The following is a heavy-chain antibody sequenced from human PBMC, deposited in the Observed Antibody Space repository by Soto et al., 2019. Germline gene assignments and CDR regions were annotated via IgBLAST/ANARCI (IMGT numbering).Heavy chain of an antibody. D-gene: IGHD6-13*01. CDR1: GFTFSSYG. J-gene: IGHJ6*02. Sequence: QVHLVESGGGVVQPGRSLRLSCAASGFTFSSYGIHWVRQAPGKGLEWVAVISFDGSNKYYADSVKGRFTISRDNSKNTLYLQMNSLRAEDTAVYYCAKDWGHSSSWLRYGMDVWGQGTTVTVSS. CDR2: ISFDGSNK. CDR3: AKDWGHSSSWLRYGMDV. V-gene: IGHV3-30*18.